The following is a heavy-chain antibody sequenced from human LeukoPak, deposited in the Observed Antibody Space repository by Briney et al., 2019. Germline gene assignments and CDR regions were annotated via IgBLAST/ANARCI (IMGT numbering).Heavy chain of an antibody. D-gene: IGHD6-19*01. CDR3: ARGFGYSSGWYFDY. CDR1: GHTFTGHY. CDR2: IKPNSGGT. J-gene: IGHJ4*02. Sequence: ASVKGSCKASGHTFTGHYMHWVRQARGQGLEWMGWIKPNSGGTNYAQKFQARVTMTRDTSINTAYMELSRLRSDDTAVYHCARGFGYSSGWYFDYWGQGTLVTVSS. V-gene: IGHV1-2*02.